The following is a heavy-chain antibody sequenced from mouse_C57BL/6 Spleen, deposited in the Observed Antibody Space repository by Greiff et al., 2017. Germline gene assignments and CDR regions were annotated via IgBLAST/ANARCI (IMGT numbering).Heavy chain of an antibody. J-gene: IGHJ3*01. D-gene: IGHD1-1*01. CDR3: ARKDYGSSWFAY. CDR2: ISSGSSTI. Sequence: EVKVEESGGGLVKPGGSLKLSCAASGFTFSDYGMHWVRQAPEKGLEWVAYISSGSSTIYYAGTVKGRFTISRDNAKNTLFLQMTSLRSEDTAMYYCARKDYGSSWFAYWGQGTLVTVSA. V-gene: IGHV5-17*01. CDR1: GFTFSDYG.